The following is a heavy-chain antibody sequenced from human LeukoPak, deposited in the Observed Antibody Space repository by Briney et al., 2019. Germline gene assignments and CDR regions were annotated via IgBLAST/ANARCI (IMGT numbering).Heavy chain of an antibody. D-gene: IGHD7-27*01. V-gene: IGHV3-23*01. J-gene: IGHJ4*02. Sequence: PGGSLRLSCAASGFTFSSYAMSWVRQAPGKGLEWVSAISGSGGRTYYADSVKGRFTISRDNSKNTLYLQMNSLRADDTAVYYCAKDQPITGGIPYYFDYWGQGTLVTVSS. CDR2: ISGSGGRT. CDR3: AKDQPITGGIPYYFDY. CDR1: GFTFSSYA.